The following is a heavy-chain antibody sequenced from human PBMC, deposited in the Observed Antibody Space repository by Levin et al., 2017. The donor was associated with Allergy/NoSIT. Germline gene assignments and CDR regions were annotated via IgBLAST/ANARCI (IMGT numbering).Heavy chain of an antibody. CDR3: ARDIFDGYGTPNWFDP. CDR2: ISSSSSTI. D-gene: IGHD5-24*01. V-gene: IGHV3-48*02. CDR1: GFTFSSYS. J-gene: IGHJ5*02. Sequence: GESLKISCAASGFTFSSYSMNWVRQAPGKGLEWVSYISSSSSTIYYADSVKGRFTISRDNAKNSLYLQMNSLRDEDTAVYYCARDIFDGYGTPNWFDPWGQGTLVTVSS.